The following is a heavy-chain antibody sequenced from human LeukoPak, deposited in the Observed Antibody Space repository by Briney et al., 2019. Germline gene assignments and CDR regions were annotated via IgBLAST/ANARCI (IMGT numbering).Heavy chain of an antibody. D-gene: IGHD3-22*01. V-gene: IGHV3-48*01. CDR3: AKMGTYYYDSSGYPDY. CDR2: ISSSSSTI. CDR1: GFTFSSYS. Sequence: GGSLRLSCAASGFTFSSYSMNWVRQAPGKGLDWVSYISSSSSTIYYADSVKGRFTISRDNAKNSLYLQMNSLRAEDTAVYYCAKMGTYYYDSSGYPDYWGQGTLVTVSS. J-gene: IGHJ4*02.